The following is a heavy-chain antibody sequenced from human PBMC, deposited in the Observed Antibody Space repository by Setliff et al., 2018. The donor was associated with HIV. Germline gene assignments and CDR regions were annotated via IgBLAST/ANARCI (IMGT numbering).Heavy chain of an antibody. J-gene: IGHJ4*02. CDR1: GGSMSSHS. D-gene: IGHD7-27*01. CDR2: DQRFGNI. CDR3: ARDNWGSLDY. Sequence: PSETLSLTCTVSGGSMSSHSWSWIRQPPGKGLEWIGYDQRFGNINFNPSLKSRVTLSVDASKNQFSLEVRSVTAADTAVYYCARDNWGSLDYWGQGMLVTVSS. V-gene: IGHV4-4*09.